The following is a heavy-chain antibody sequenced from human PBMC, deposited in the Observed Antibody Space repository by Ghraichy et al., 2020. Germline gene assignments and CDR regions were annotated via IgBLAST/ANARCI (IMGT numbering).Heavy chain of an antibody. V-gene: IGHV3-23*01. CDR3: VNGKGSRWNEIRFES. J-gene: IGHJ3*02. CDR1: GFTLSTYA. CDR2: SGSGGTI. D-gene: IGHD6-13*01. Sequence: SCAASGFTLSTYAMSWVRQAPGKGLEWVSGSGSGGTIYYAASVKGRFTISRDNSKNMLYLQLDSLRAEDTAVYHCVNGKGSRWNEIRFESWGQGTMVTVSS.